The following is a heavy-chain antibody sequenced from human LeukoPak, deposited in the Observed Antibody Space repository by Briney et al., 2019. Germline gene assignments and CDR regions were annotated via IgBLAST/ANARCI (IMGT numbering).Heavy chain of an antibody. V-gene: IGHV3-7*01. CDR2: IKQDGSEK. CDR3: ARVRWWEHIIGAFDI. J-gene: IGHJ3*02. CDR1: GFTFSSHW. D-gene: IGHD1-26*01. Sequence: GGSLRLSCAASGFTFSSHWMSWVRQAPGKGLEWVANIKQDGSEKYYVDSVKGRFTISRDNARNSLYLQMNSLRAEDTAVYYCARVRWWEHIIGAFDIWGQGTMVTVSS.